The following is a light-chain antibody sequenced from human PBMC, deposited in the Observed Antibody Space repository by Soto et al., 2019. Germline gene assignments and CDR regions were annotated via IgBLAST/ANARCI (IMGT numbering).Light chain of an antibody. CDR2: ATS. Sequence: DIQMTESPSSLSASVGDRVTITCRASQSISSYLNWYKQKPGKAPKPLIYATSSLQSGVPSRFSGSGSGTEFTLTISSLQPEDFETYYCQQSYSISLAFGQGTRLEI. J-gene: IGKJ5*01. CDR1: QSISSY. V-gene: IGKV1-39*01. CDR3: QQSYSISLA.